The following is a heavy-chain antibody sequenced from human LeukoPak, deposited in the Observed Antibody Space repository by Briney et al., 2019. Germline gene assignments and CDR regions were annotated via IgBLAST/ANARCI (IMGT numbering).Heavy chain of an antibody. J-gene: IGHJ1*01. CDR3: AKDDAWGRYKH. Sequence: GGSLRLSCTASGFTFSGSAMHWVRRASGKGLEWVGRIRTKANNYATVYAASVKGRFTISRDDSKNTAYLQMNSLRGEDTAVYYCAKDDAWGRYKHWGQGTLVAVSS. CDR1: GFTFSGSA. CDR2: IRTKANNYAT. D-gene: IGHD3-16*01. V-gene: IGHV3-73*01.